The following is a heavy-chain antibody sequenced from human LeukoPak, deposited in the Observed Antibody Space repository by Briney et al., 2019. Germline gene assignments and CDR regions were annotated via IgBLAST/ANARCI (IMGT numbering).Heavy chain of an antibody. D-gene: IGHD3-22*01. V-gene: IGHV4-61*02. Sequence: SQTLSLTCTVSGDSISSGDYYWSWIRQPAEKGLEWIGRISSSGSTNYNPSLKSRVTISVDTSKNQFSLKLSSVTAADTAVYFCARGPYSYDSSGAFDIWGQGTMVTVSS. J-gene: IGHJ3*02. CDR3: ARGPYSYDSSGAFDI. CDR1: GDSISSGDYY. CDR2: ISSSGST.